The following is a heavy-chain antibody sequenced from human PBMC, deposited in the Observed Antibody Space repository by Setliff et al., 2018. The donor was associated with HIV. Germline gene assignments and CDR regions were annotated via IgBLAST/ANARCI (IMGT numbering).Heavy chain of an antibody. V-gene: IGHV3-23*01. Sequence: PGGSLRLSCAASGFIFTGYAMSWVRQTPGKGLEWLSSISGSGDRTYYADSVTGRFTISRDISKNSLYLQMNSLRAEDTAVYYCAREGQEEWLAPSMYNWFDPWGQGTLVTVSS. CDR1: GFIFTGYA. D-gene: IGHD6-19*01. CDR3: AREGQEEWLAPSMYNWFDP. J-gene: IGHJ5*02. CDR2: ISGSGDRT.